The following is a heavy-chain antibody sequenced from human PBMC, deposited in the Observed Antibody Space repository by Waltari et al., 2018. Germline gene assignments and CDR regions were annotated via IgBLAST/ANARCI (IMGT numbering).Heavy chain of an antibody. V-gene: IGHV3-33*06. CDR1: GLSISSCG. J-gene: IGHJ4*02. CDR3: AKDAFGNTYVDH. D-gene: IGHD3-10*01. CDR2: VWFDGGQT. Sequence: QAQLVESGGGVVQPGMSLRLSCTGTGLSISSCGMQWVRQAPGKGLEGVALVWFDGGQTYDADSVRGRFTISRDNSKNTLYLDMNSLKLNDTAIYYCAKDAFGNTYVDHWGQGTLVTVAS.